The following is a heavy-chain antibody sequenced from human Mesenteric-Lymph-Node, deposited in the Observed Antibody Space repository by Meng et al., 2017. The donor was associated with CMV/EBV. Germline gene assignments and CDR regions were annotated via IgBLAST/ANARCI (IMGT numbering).Heavy chain of an antibody. CDR2: INHSGST. Sequence: HQWGAGLLKPSEHLPLTAVVYGGSFSGYYLSWIRQPPGKGLEWIGHINHSGSTNYNPSLKSRVTISVDTSKNQFSLKLSSVTAADTAVYYCARHQRWLKSEGGFNYWGQGTLVTVSS. V-gene: IGHV4-34*01. CDR3: ARHQRWLKSEGGFNY. J-gene: IGHJ4*02. D-gene: IGHD4-23*01. CDR1: GGSFSGYY.